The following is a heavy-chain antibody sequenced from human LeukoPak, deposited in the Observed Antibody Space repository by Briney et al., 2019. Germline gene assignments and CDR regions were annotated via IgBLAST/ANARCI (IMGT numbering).Heavy chain of an antibody. V-gene: IGHV4-59*08. CDR1: GGSISSYY. CDR3: ARQNVKVGAPPFDF. D-gene: IGHD1-26*01. CDR2: IYYSGST. J-gene: IGHJ4*02. Sequence: SETLSLTCTVSGGSISSYYWSWIRQPPGKGLEWIGYIYYSGSTNYNPSLKSRVTISIDTSKNQFSLKLSSVTAADTAVYYCARQNVKVGAPPFDFWGQGTLVTVSS.